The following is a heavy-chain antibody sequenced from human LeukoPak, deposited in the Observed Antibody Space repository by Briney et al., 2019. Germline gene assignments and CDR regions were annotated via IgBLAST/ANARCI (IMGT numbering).Heavy chain of an antibody. J-gene: IGHJ6*03. CDR1: GFTFSSYA. D-gene: IGHD3-10*01. CDR2: ISGSGGST. CDR3: AKAGSGYYYYGSGSYYKDYYYMDV. Sequence: PGGSLRLSCAASGFTFSSYAMSWVRQAPGKGLEWVSAISGSGGSTYYADSVKGRFTISRDNPKNTLYLQMNSLRAEDTAVYYCAKAGSGYYYYGSGSYYKDYYYMDVWGKGTTVTVSS. V-gene: IGHV3-23*01.